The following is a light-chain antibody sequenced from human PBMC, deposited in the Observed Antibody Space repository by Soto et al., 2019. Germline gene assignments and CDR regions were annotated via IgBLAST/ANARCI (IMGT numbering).Light chain of an antibody. J-gene: IGKJ3*01. CDR2: GAS. CDR3: YQDGSSPLFT. V-gene: IGKV3-20*01. Sequence: EIVLTQSPGTLSLSPGERATLSCRASQSVSSRYLAWYQQKPGQAPRLLIYGASSRATGIPDRFSGSGSGADFTLTISRLEPEDFAVYYCYQDGSSPLFTFGTGTNVDIK. CDR1: QSVSSRY.